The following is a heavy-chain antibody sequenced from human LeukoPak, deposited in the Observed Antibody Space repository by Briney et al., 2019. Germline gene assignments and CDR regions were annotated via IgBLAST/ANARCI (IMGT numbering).Heavy chain of an antibody. J-gene: IGHJ4*02. CDR1: GGSISSYY. V-gene: IGHV4-59*12. Sequence: PSETLSLTCTVSGGSISSYYWSWIRQPPGKGLEWIGYIHYSGSTNYNPSLKSRVTISVDTSKNQFSLKLSSVTAADTAVYYCARRSCSGGTCYESRGWCDSWGQGTLVTVSS. CDR2: IHYSGST. D-gene: IGHD2-15*01. CDR3: ARRSCSGGTCYESRGWCDS.